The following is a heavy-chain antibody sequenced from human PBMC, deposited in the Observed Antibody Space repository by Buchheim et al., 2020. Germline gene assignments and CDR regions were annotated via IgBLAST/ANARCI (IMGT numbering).Heavy chain of an antibody. CDR3: AKDYGMLYSIVWDYFDY. CDR1: GFTFSSYA. J-gene: IGHJ4*02. Sequence: EVQLLESGGGLVQPGGSLRLSCAASGFTFSSYAMSWVRQAPGKGLEWVSGISGSGGSTYSADSVKGRFTISRDNSKNTLYLQMNSLRAEDTAVYYCAKDYGMLYSIVWDYFDYWGQGTL. CDR2: ISGSGGST. V-gene: IGHV3-23*01. D-gene: IGHD6-19*01.